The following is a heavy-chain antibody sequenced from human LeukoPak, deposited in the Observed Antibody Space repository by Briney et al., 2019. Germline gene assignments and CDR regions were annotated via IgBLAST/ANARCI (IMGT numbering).Heavy chain of an antibody. D-gene: IGHD3-10*01. CDR3: AMGFNYGSGSYLRDNWFDP. V-gene: IGHV4-39*01. CDR1: GGSISSSSYY. J-gene: IGHJ5*02. Sequence: SETLSLTCTVSGGSISSSSYYWGWIRQPPGKGLEWIGSIYYSESTYYNPSLKSRVTISVDTSKNQFPLKLSSVTAADTAVYYCAMGFNYGSGSYLRDNWFDPWGQGTLVTVSS. CDR2: IYYSEST.